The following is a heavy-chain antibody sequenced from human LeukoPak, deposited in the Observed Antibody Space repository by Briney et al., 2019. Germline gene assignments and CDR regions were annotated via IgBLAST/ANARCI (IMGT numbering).Heavy chain of an antibody. CDR2: IYSGGST. D-gene: IGHD6-19*01. V-gene: IGHV3-66*01. CDR3: ARDSLGGSGWYDHFDY. J-gene: IGHJ4*02. CDR1: GLTVSSNY. Sequence: GGSLRLSCAASGLTVSSNYMSWVRQAPGKGLAWASVIYSGGSTYCADSVKGRFTISRDNSKNTLYLQMNSLRAEDTAVYYCARDSLGGSGWYDHFDYWGQGTLVTVSS.